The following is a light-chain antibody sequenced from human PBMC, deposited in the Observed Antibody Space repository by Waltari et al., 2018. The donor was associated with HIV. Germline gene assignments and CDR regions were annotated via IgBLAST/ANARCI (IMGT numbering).Light chain of an antibody. Sequence: EIVMTQSPATLSVSPGERATLSCRASQTLNNTLAWYQQKPGQTPRLLIYGTSTRATGFPVRFSGSGSGTEFTLTISSLQSEDFADYYCQQYNNWPWTFGQGTKVEIK. J-gene: IGKJ1*01. CDR1: QTLNNT. V-gene: IGKV3-15*01. CDR2: GTS. CDR3: QQYNNWPWT.